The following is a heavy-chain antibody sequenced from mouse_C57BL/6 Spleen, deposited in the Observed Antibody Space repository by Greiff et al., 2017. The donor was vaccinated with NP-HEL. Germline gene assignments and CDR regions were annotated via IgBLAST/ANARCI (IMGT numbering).Heavy chain of an antibody. D-gene: IGHD2-2*01. V-gene: IGHV5-17*01. CDR1: GFTFSDYG. J-gene: IGHJ3*01. CDR2: ISSGSSTI. Sequence: EVQLQESGGGLVKPGGSLKLSCAASGFTFSDYGMHWVRQAPEKGLEWVAYISSGSSTIYYADTVKGRFTISRDNAKNTLFLQMTSLRSEDTAMYYCARGMVTTGAWFAYWGQGTLVTVSA. CDR3: ARGMVTTGAWFAY.